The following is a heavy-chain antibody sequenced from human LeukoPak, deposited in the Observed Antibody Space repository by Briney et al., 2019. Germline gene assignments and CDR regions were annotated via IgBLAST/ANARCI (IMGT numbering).Heavy chain of an antibody. J-gene: IGHJ1*01. D-gene: IGHD6-13*01. Sequence: SETLSLTCTVSSGSISSYYWSWIRQPPGKGLEWIGYIYYSGSTNYNPSLKSRVTISVDTSKNQFSLKLSSVTAADTAVYYCARAGIAAAGTIRGVKYFQHWGQGTLVTVSS. CDR3: ARAGIAAAGTIRGVKYFQH. CDR1: SGSISSYY. V-gene: IGHV4-59*12. CDR2: IYYSGST.